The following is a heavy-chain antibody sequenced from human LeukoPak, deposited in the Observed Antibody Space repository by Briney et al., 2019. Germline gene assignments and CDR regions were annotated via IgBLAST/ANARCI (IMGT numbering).Heavy chain of an antibody. CDR3: AKSQWLVRVLFDY. V-gene: IGHV3-23*01. J-gene: IGHJ4*02. Sequence: GGSLRLSCAASGFTFSSYAMSWVGQAPGKGLEWVSAISGSGGSTYYADSVKGRFTISRDNSKNTLYLQMNSLRAGDTAVYYCAKSQWLVRVLFDYWGQGTLVTVSS. CDR2: ISGSGGST. D-gene: IGHD6-19*01. CDR1: GFTFSSYA.